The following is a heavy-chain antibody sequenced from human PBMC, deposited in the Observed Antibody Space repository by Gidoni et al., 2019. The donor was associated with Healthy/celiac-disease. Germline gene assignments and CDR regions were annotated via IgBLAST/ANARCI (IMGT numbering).Heavy chain of an antibody. J-gene: IGHJ6*02. D-gene: IGHD6-13*01. Sequence: QVQLQESGPGLVTPSQTLSLTCTVSGGSISSGGYYCSWIRQHPGKGLEWIGYIYYSGSTYYNPSLKSRVTISVDTSKNQFSLKLTSVTAADTAVYYCARVPSRYSSSSRRGMDVWGQGTTVTVSS. CDR2: IYYSGST. CDR3: ARVPSRYSSSSRRGMDV. CDR1: GGSISSGGYY. V-gene: IGHV4-31*03.